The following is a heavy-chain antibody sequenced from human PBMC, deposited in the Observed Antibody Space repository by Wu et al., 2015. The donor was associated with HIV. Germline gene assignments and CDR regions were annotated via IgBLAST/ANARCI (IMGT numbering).Heavy chain of an antibody. CDR3: ARYLVDTAMVDP. CDR1: GYTFTSYY. J-gene: IGHJ5*02. D-gene: IGHD5-18*01. V-gene: IGHV1-46*01. CDR2: INPSGGST. Sequence: QVQLVQSGAEVKKPGASVKVSCKASGYTFTSYYMHWVRQAPGQGLEWMGIINPSGGSTSYAQKFQGRVTMTRDTSTSTVYMELSSLRSEDTAVYYCARYLVDTAMVDPWGQGTLVHRLL.